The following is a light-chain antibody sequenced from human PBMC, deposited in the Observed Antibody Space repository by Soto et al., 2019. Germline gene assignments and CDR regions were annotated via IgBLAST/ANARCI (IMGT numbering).Light chain of an antibody. Sequence: QSALTQPASVSGSPGQSITISCTGTSSDVGSYNLVSWYQQHPGKAPKLMIYEGSKRPAGVSNRFSCSKSGNTASLTISGHQAEDEADYYCCSYAGSSTQVFGGGTKLTVL. J-gene: IGLJ3*02. V-gene: IGLV2-23*01. CDR2: EGS. CDR1: SSDVGSYNL. CDR3: CSYAGSSTQV.